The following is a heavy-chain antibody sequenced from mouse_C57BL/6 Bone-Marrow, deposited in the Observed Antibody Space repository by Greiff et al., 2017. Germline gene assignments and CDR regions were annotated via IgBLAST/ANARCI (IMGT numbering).Heavy chain of an antibody. CDR1: GYTFTSYW. V-gene: IGHV1-64*01. J-gene: IGHJ3*01. CDR2: IHPNSGST. CDR3: ARSELSWFAY. Sequence: QVQLQQPGAELVKPGASVKLSCKASGYTFTSYWMHWVKQRPGQGLEWIGMIHPNSGSTNYNEKFKSKATLTVDKSSSTAYMQLSSLTSEDSAVYYGARSELSWFAYWGQGTLGTVSA.